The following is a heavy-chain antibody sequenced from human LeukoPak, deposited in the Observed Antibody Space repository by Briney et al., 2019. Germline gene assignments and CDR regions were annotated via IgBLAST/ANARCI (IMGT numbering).Heavy chain of an antibody. CDR1: GFTFSTYW. J-gene: IGHJ4*02. CDR3: ARDPLRRYDY. Sequence: GGSLRLSCAASGFTFSTYWMSWVRQAPGKGPEWVATIKEDGRETYYVDSVKGRFTISRDNAKNSLYLQMSRLRAEDTAVYYCARDPLRRYDYWGQGTLLTVSS. CDR2: IKEDGRET. V-gene: IGHV3-7*01.